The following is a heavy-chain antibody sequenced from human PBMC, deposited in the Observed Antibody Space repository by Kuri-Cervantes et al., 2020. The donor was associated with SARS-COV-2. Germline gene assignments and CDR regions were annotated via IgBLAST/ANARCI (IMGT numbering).Heavy chain of an antibody. CDR3: ARQLGSLDY. D-gene: IGHD3-10*01. V-gene: IGHV4-38-2*01. Sequence: GSLRLSCAVSGYSISSGYYWGWIRQPPGKGLEWIGSIYHSGSTYYNPSLKSRVTISVDTSKNQFSLKLSSVTAADTAVYYCARQLGSLDYWGQGTLVTVSS. J-gene: IGHJ4*02. CDR1: GYSISSGYY. CDR2: IYHSGST.